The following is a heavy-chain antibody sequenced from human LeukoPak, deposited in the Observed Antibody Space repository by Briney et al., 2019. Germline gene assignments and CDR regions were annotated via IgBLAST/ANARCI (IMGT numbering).Heavy chain of an antibody. CDR1: GGSFSGYY. D-gene: IGHD3-10*01. J-gene: IGHJ4*02. CDR2: INHSGST. V-gene: IGHV4-34*01. CDR3: ARVPRITMVRGVIIRVGFDY. Sequence: SETLSLTCAVYGGSFSGYYWSWIRQPPGKGLEWIGEINHSGSTNYNPSLKSRVTISVDTSKNQFSLKLNSVTAADTAVYYCARVPRITMVRGVIIRVGFDYWGQGTLVTVSS.